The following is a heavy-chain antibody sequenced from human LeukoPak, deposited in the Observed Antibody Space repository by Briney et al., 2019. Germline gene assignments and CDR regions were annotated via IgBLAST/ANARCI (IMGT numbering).Heavy chain of an antibody. CDR3: ASNGDYGFDY. CDR2: IKQDGSEK. J-gene: IGHJ4*02. CDR1: GFTFSSYA. V-gene: IGHV3-7*01. D-gene: IGHD4-17*01. Sequence: PGGSLRLSCAASGFTFSSYAMSWVRQAPGKGLEWVANIKQDGSEKYYVDSVKGRFTISRDNAKNSLYLQMNSLRAEDTAVYYCASNGDYGFDYWGQGTLVTVSS.